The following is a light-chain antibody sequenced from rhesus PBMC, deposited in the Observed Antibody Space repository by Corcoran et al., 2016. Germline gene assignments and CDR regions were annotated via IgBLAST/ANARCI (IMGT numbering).Light chain of an antibody. J-gene: IGKJ4*01. CDR1: QSLLDSEDGNTY. Sequence: DIVMTQTPLSLPVTLGEPASIACRSSQSLLDSEDGNTYLEWYLQKPGQSPQLLIYEVSNRASGVPDRGSGGGSDTDFTLKSSRVEAEDVGLYYCMQALEFPLTFGGGTKVEIK. CDR2: EVS. CDR3: MQALEFPLT. V-gene: IGKV2-104*01.